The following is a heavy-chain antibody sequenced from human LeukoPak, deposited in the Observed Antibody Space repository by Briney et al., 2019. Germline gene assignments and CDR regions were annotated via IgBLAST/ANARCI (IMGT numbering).Heavy chain of an antibody. CDR3: ARSVVPAAIRNYYYGMDV. D-gene: IGHD2-2*02. CDR1: GGTFSSYA. CDR2: IIPIFGTA. V-gene: IGHV1-69*13. J-gene: IGHJ6*02. Sequence: SVKLSYKAAGGTFSSYAINWVRQAPGQRLECMGGIIPIFGTANNAKKFQGRVTITADESTSTAYMELSSLRSEDTAVYYCARSVVPAAIRNYYYGMDVWGQGTTVTVSS.